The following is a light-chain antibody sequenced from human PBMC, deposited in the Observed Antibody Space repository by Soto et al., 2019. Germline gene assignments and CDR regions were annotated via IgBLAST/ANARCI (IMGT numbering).Light chain of an antibody. CDR2: DAS. Sequence: EIVLTQSPGTLSLSPGETATLSCRASQSVSSNYLDWYQQKPGQAPRLLIYDASSRATGIPDRFSGSGSDTDFTITISRLAPEDFAVYYCQQYAGSPRTFGQGTKLEIK. CDR1: QSVSSNY. J-gene: IGKJ2*01. V-gene: IGKV3-20*01. CDR3: QQYAGSPRT.